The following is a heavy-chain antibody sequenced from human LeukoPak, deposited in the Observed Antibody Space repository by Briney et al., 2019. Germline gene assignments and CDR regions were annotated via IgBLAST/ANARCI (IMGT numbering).Heavy chain of an antibody. J-gene: IGHJ6*02. D-gene: IGHD2-15*01. CDR2: ISSSSSYI. Sequence: GGSLRLSCAASGFTFCSYRMTSARQAPGKGLEWVSSISSSSSYIYYADSVKGRFTISRDNAKNSLYLQMNSLRAEDTAVYYCARVSSVAATLWADYYYYGMDVWGQGTTVTVSS. CDR3: ARVSSVAATLWADYYYYGMDV. CDR1: GFTFCSYR. V-gene: IGHV3-21*01.